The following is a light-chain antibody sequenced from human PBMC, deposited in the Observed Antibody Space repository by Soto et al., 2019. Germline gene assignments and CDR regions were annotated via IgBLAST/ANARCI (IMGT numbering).Light chain of an antibody. CDR1: NIGSKG. J-gene: IGLJ3*02. Sequence: SYELTQPPSVSVAPGQTARITCGGNNIGSKGVHWYQQKPGQAPVLVVYDDRDRPSGIPERFSGSNSGNTATLTISRVEAGDEADYYCHVWDSSSDHPGVFGGGTKLTVL. CDR2: DDR. V-gene: IGLV3-21*02. CDR3: HVWDSSSDHPGV.